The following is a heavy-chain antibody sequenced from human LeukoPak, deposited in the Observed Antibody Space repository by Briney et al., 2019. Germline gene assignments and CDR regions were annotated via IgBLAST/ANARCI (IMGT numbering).Heavy chain of an antibody. J-gene: IGHJ5*02. D-gene: IGHD2-2*01. CDR1: GGSFSGYY. CDR2: INHSGST. V-gene: IGHV4-34*01. Sequence: KPSETLPLTCAVYGGSFSGYYWSWIRQPPGKGLEWIGEINHSGSTNYNPSLKSRVTISVDTSKNQFSLKLSSVTAADTAVYYCARLHCSSTSCYGGWFDHWGQGTLVTVSS. CDR3: ARLHCSSTSCYGGWFDH.